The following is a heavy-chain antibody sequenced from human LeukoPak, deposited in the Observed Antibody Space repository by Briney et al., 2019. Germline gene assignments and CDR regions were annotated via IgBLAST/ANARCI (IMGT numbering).Heavy chain of an antibody. D-gene: IGHD4-17*01. Sequence: GGSLRLSCAASGFTFSDYYMSWIRQAPGKGLEWVSYISSSGSTIYYADSVKGRFTISRDNAKNSLYLQMNSLRAEDTAVYYCASGSDYGDYGSVIRNDYWGQGTLVTVSS. V-gene: IGHV3-11*01. CDR1: GFTFSDYY. CDR3: ASGSDYGDYGSVIRNDY. CDR2: ISSSGSTI. J-gene: IGHJ4*02.